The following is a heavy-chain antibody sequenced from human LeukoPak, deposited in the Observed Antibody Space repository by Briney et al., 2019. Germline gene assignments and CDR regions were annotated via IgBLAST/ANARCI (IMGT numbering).Heavy chain of an antibody. CDR1: GGSVSSGSYY. Sequence: SETLSLTCTVSGGSVSSGSYYWRWIRQPPGKGLEWIGNIYHGGSTRYSPSLKSRVTISIDTSKNQFSLKLSSVTAADTAVYYCASRVAGTSMDVWGQGTTVTVSS. CDR3: ASRVAGTSMDV. CDR2: IYHGGST. J-gene: IGHJ6*02. V-gene: IGHV4-61*01. D-gene: IGHD6-19*01.